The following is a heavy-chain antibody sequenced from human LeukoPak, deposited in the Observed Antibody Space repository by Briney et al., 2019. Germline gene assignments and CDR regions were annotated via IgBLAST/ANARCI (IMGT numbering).Heavy chain of an antibody. CDR3: AREMLSYGDALDI. CDR1: GFDVSDKF. D-gene: IGHD5-18*01. CDR2: IYSGVNT. Sequence: GRSLTLSCAASGFDVSDKFMAWVRQAPGKGLEWVSVIYSGVNTYYADSVKGRFTISRDNAKNKLFLQMSSLRAEDTAVYYCAREMLSYGDALDIWGQGTVVTVSS. J-gene: IGHJ3*02. V-gene: IGHV3-53*01.